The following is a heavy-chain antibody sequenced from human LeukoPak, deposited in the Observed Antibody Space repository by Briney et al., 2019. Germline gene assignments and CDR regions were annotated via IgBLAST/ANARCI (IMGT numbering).Heavy chain of an antibody. V-gene: IGHV1-18*01. CDR3: ARDSGAIVWYFDL. D-gene: IGHD2-2*02. CDR2: ISAYNGNT. CDR1: GYSFSNFG. J-gene: IGHJ2*01. Sequence: ASVKVSCKASGYSFSNFGINWVRQAPGQGLEWMGWISAYNGNTNYAHGLEGRLTLTTDKSTSTVYMELSSLRPDDTAVYFCARDSGAIVWYFDLWGRGTLVTVSS.